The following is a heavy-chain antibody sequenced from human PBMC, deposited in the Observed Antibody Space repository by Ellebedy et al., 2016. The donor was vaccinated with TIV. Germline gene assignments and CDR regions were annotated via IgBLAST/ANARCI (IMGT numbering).Heavy chain of an antibody. CDR2: IYSGGST. CDR1: GFTVSNNY. Sequence: GESLKISCAASGFTVSNNYISWVRQAPGKGLEWVSVIYSGGSTYYADSVKGRFTISRDNSKNTVDLQMNSLRAEDTAVYYCARGVLSGYWGQGTLVTVSS. D-gene: IGHD2/OR15-2a*01. J-gene: IGHJ4*02. V-gene: IGHV3-53*01. CDR3: ARGVLSGY.